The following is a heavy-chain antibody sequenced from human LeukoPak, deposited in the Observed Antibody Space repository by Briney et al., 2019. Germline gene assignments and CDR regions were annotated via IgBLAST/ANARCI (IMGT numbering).Heavy chain of an antibody. CDR1: GGSISSSTYY. Sequence: SETLSLTCTVSGGSISSSTYYWVWVRQTPEKGLEWIASINYSGTTYHNPSLRGRVTISVDTFKTQFSLNLRSVTAADTAVYYCGRLIVVADAMTPSSYFDYWGQGTLVTVSS. J-gene: IGHJ4*02. V-gene: IGHV4-39*01. D-gene: IGHD2-2*01. CDR2: INYSGTT. CDR3: GRLIVVADAMTPSSYFDY.